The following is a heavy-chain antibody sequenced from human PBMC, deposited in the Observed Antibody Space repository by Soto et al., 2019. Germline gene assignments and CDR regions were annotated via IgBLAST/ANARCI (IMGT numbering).Heavy chain of an antibody. CDR3: ARRRDYGDYRSDYYYYGMDV. D-gene: IGHD4-17*01. Sequence: SVKVSCKTSGFTFSTSAVHWVRQARGHRLQWIGWIDVGSGNANYAQMLQERVTISRDMSTSTAYMELSSLRPEDTAVYYCARRRDYGDYRSDYYYYGMDVWGQGTTVTVSS. V-gene: IGHV1-58*01. CDR1: GFTFSTSA. CDR2: IDVGSGNA. J-gene: IGHJ6*02.